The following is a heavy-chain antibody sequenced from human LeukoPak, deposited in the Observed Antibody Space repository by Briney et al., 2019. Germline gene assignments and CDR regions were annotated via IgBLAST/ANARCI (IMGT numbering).Heavy chain of an antibody. CDR3: ARQLAGLAPPGFIDS. CDR2: IYYGGST. V-gene: IGHV4-59*08. J-gene: IGHJ4*02. D-gene: IGHD3-3*02. Sequence: SETLSLTCTVSGGSISSPYWTWIRQPPGKGLEWVGYIYYGGSTDYSPSLKSRATMSLDTSKNQFSLHLTSVTAADTAVYYCARQLAGLAPPGFIDSWGQGTLVTVSS. CDR1: GGSISSPY.